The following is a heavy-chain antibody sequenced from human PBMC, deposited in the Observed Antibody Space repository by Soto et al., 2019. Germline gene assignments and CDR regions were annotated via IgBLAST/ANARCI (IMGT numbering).Heavy chain of an antibody. V-gene: IGHV1-2*04. J-gene: IGHJ4*02. D-gene: IGHD6-19*01. Sequence: VASVKVSCKXSGYTFTGYYIHWVRQAPGQGLEWMGWVNPNSGGTNYAQKFQGWVTMTRDTSISTAYMELSRLRSDDTAVYYCVTSRVSIAVAGETEYYFDYWGQGTLVTVSS. CDR3: VTSRVSIAVAGETEYYFDY. CDR2: VNPNSGGT. CDR1: GYTFTGYY.